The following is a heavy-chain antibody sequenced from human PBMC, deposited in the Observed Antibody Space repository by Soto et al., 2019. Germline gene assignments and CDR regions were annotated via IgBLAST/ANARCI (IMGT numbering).Heavy chain of an antibody. CDR3: ARERVGAIDY. V-gene: IGHV1-46*01. CDR1: GYTFTSYY. D-gene: IGHD1-26*01. Sequence: GASVKVSCKASGYTFTSYYMHWVRQAPGQGLEWMGIINPSGGSTSYAQKFQGRVTMTRDTSISTAYMELSSLRSEDTAVYYCARERVGAIDYWGQGTLVTVSS. J-gene: IGHJ4*02. CDR2: INPSGGST.